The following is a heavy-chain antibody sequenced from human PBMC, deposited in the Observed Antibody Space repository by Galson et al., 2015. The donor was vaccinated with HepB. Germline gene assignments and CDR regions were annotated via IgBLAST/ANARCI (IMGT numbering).Heavy chain of an antibody. J-gene: IGHJ4*02. CDR3: ARDLYCSDTTCYTGEFDY. CDR2: ITSSGSVI. D-gene: IGHD2-2*02. V-gene: IGHV3-48*02. Sequence: SLRLSCAASGFTFSTYSTNWVRQAPGKGLEWVSYITSSGSVILYADSVKGRFTISRDNAKNSLHLQMNSLRDEDTAVYYCARDLYCSDTTCYTGEFDYWGQGTLVTVSS. CDR1: GFTFSTYS.